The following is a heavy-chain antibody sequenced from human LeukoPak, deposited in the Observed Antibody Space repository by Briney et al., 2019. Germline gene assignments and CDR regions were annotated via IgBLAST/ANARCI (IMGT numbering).Heavy chain of an antibody. CDR3: ARSYRDGYIMPY. V-gene: IGHV1-69*04. CDR2: MIPILGIA. Sequence: ASVKVSCKASGGTFSSYAISWVRQAPGQGLEWMGRMIPILGIANYAQKFQGRVTITADKSTSTAYMELSSLRSEDTAVYYCARSYRDGYIMPYWGQGTLVTVSS. CDR1: GGTFSSYA. J-gene: IGHJ4*02. D-gene: IGHD5-24*01.